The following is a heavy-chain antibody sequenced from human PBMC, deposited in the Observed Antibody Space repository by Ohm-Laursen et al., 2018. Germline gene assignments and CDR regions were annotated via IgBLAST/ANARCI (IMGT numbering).Heavy chain of an antibody. J-gene: IGHJ6*02. CDR3: ARDSLGDIVVVPAAEAIYYYYGMDV. CDR2: INSSGSTI. Sequence: SLRLSCAASGFTFSDYYMSWIRQAPGKGLEWVSYINSSGSTIYYADSVKGRFTISRDNAKNSLYLQMNSLRAEDTAVYYCARDSLGDIVVVPAAEAIYYYYGMDVWGQGTTVTVSS. CDR1: GFTFSDYY. V-gene: IGHV3-11*01. D-gene: IGHD2-2*01.